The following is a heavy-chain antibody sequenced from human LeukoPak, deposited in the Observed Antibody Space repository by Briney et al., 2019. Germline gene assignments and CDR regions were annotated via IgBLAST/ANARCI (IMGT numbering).Heavy chain of an antibody. CDR3: ARGDSSGYYWGYFDY. D-gene: IGHD3-22*01. CDR2: ISSSSTI. V-gene: IGHV3-48*01. CDR1: GFTFSSYS. J-gene: IGHJ4*02. Sequence: QPGGSLRLSCAASGFTFSSYSMNWVRQAPGKGLEWVSYISSSSTIYYAASVKGRFTISRDNAKNSLYLQMNSLRAEDTAVYYCARGDSSGYYWGYFDYWGQGTLVTVSS.